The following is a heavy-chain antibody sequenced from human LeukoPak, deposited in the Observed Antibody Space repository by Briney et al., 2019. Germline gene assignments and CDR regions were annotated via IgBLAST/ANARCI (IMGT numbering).Heavy chain of an antibody. Sequence: GGSLRLSCAAPGFTFSGHFMSWVRQAPGKGLEWVANINQDGSEKYYVESVKGRFTISRDNARDSLYLQMNSLRAEDTAVYYCARAEYYYGSGTTLGVDWGQGTLVTVSS. CDR2: INQDGSEK. CDR3: ARAEYYYGSGTTLGVD. J-gene: IGHJ4*02. D-gene: IGHD3-10*01. CDR1: GFTFSGHF. V-gene: IGHV3-7*01.